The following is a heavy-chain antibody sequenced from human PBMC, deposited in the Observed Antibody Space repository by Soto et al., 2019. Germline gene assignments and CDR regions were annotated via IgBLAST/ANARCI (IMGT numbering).Heavy chain of an antibody. Sequence: QVQVVQSGAEVKRPGSSLKVSCETSGGTSAIYTITWVRQAPGQGLQWMGRIVPTLSVTNYAQEFQGRLTITAGTSTTTVHMAVSSLTYEDAAVYYCTTEKSGAGRVGVSYWCQGTLVTVSS. V-gene: IGHV1-69*08. J-gene: IGHJ4*02. CDR2: IVPTLSVT. CDR1: GGTSAIYT. D-gene: IGHD3-10*01. CDR3: TTEKSGAGRVGVSY.